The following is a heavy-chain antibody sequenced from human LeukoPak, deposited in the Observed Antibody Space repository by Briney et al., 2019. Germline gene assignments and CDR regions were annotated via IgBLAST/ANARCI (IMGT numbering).Heavy chain of an antibody. CDR1: GYTFTNYG. D-gene: IGHD6-6*01. CDR3: ARSSAEVLNYYYYAMDV. J-gene: IGHJ6*02. Sequence: ASVKVSCKASGYTFTNYGISWIRQAPGQGLEWMGWISGYNGNANYPQKLQGRVTMTTDTSTSTSYMELRSLRSDDTAVYYCARSSAEVLNYYYYAMDVWAQGTTATVSS. CDR2: ISGYNGNA. V-gene: IGHV1-18*01.